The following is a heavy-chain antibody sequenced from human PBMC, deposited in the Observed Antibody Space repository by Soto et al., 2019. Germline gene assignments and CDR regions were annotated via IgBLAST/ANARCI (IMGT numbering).Heavy chain of an antibody. CDR1: GGSISSYY. D-gene: IGHD5-12*01. CDR2: IYYSGST. Sequence: QVQLQESGPGLVKPSETLSLTCTVSGGSISSYYWSWIRQPPGKGLEWIGYIYYSGSTNYNPSLKSRVTISVDTSKNQFSLKLSSVTAADTAVYYCARRGYSGYVDYWGQGTLVTVSS. J-gene: IGHJ4*02. CDR3: ARRGYSGYVDY. V-gene: IGHV4-59*08.